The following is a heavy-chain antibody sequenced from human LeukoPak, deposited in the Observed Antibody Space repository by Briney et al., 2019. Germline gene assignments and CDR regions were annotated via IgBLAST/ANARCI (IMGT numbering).Heavy chain of an antibody. Sequence: GGSLRLSCAASGFTFSSYSMNWVRQAPGKGLEWVSSISSSSSYIYYADSVKGRFTISRDNAKNSLYLQMSSLRAEDTAVYYCTRWDGMVLTPSDYWGQGTMVTVSS. V-gene: IGHV3-21*01. D-gene: IGHD4/OR15-4a*01. CDR3: TRWDGMVLTPSDY. J-gene: IGHJ4*02. CDR2: ISSSSSYI. CDR1: GFTFSSYS.